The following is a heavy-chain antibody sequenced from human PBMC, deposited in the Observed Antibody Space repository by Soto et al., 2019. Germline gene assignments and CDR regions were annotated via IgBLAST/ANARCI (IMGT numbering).Heavy chain of an antibody. CDR1: GFTFSSYA. J-gene: IGHJ4*02. V-gene: IGHV3-23*01. CDR3: AKEWSRYCSCGSCFNDY. CDR2: ISGCGGST. Sequence: EVQLLESGGGLVQPGGSLRLSCAASGFTFSSYAMSWVRQAPGKGLEWVSAISGCGGSTYYADSVKGRFTISRDNSKNTQYLQMNSLRAEDTAVYYCAKEWSRYCSCGSCFNDYWGQGTLVGVSS. D-gene: IGHD2-15*01.